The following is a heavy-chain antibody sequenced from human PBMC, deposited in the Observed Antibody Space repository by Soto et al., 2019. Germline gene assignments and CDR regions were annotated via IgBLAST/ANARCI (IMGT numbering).Heavy chain of an antibody. J-gene: IGHJ3*02. CDR3: ARESIMITFGGVIPRPPSAFDI. V-gene: IGHV3-21*01. D-gene: IGHD3-16*02. Sequence: GGSLRLSCAASGFTFSSYSMNWVRQAPGKGLEWVSSISSSSSYIYYADSVKGRFTISRDNAKNSLYLQMNSLRAEDTAVYYCARESIMITFGGVIPRPPSAFDIWGQGTMVTVSS. CDR2: ISSSSSYI. CDR1: GFTFSSYS.